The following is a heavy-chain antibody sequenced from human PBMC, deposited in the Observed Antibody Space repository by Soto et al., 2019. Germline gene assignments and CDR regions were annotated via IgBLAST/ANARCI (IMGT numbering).Heavy chain of an antibody. Sequence: EVQLVESGGGLVQPGGSLRLSCAASGFSFSTYWMHWVRQAPGKGLVLVSRIENDGSGSSYADSVKGRFTISRDNAKNTLDLQMNSLGAEDTAVYYCASTITMVRGHGMDVWGRGTTVTVSS. J-gene: IGHJ6*02. CDR2: IENDGSGS. V-gene: IGHV3-74*01. CDR3: ASTITMVRGHGMDV. CDR1: GFSFSTYW. D-gene: IGHD3-10*01.